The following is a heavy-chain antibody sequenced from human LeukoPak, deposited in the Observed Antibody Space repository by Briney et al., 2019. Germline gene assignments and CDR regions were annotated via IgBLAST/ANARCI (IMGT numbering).Heavy chain of an antibody. CDR2: FDPEDGET. CDR3: ATDSGGAVAGFDAFDI. Sequence: ASVKVSCKVSGYTLTELSMHWVRQAPGKGLEWMGLFDPEDGETIYAQKFQGRVTMTEDTSTDTAYMELSSLRSEDTAVYYCATDSGGAVAGFDAFDIWGQGTMVTVSS. D-gene: IGHD6-19*01. J-gene: IGHJ3*02. V-gene: IGHV1-24*01. CDR1: GYTLTELS.